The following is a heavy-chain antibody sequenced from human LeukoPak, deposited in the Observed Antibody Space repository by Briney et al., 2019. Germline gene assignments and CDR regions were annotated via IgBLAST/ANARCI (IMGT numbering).Heavy chain of an antibody. D-gene: IGHD6-13*01. Sequence: SETLSLTCTVSGGSISSYYWSWIRQPAGKGLEWIGRIYTSGSTNYNPSLKSRVTMSVDTSKNQFSLKLGSVTAADTAVYYCARGSSHGAAGSRYNWFDPWGLGTLVTVSS. CDR2: IYTSGST. J-gene: IGHJ5*02. CDR3: ARGSSHGAAGSRYNWFDP. CDR1: GGSISSYY. V-gene: IGHV4-4*07.